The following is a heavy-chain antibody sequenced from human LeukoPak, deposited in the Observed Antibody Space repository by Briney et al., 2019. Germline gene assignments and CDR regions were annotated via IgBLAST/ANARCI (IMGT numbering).Heavy chain of an antibody. CDR1: GFTFSSYS. V-gene: IGHV3-21*01. Sequence: PGGSLRLSCAASGFTFSSYSMNWVRQAPGKGLEWGSSISSSSSYIYYADSVKGRFTISRDNAKNSLYLQMNSLRAEDTAVYYCARDAITMVRGVISPWGQGTLVTVSS. D-gene: IGHD3-10*01. CDR3: ARDAITMVRGVISP. CDR2: ISSSSSYI. J-gene: IGHJ5*02.